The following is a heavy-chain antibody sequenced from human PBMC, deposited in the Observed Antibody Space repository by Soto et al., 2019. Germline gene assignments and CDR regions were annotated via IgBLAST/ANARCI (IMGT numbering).Heavy chain of an antibody. V-gene: IGHV1-2*02. CDR2: INPNSGGT. CDR3: ARDRRFLEWLLRYYYYYDRDV. J-gene: IGHJ6*02. CDR1: GSTFTGYY. Sequence: ASVKVSCKASGSTFTGYYMHWVRQAPGQGLEWMGWINPNSGGTNYAQKFQGRVTMTRDTSISTAYMELSRLRSDDTAVYYCARDRRFLEWLLRYYYYYDRDVWGQGTTVTVSS. D-gene: IGHD3-3*01.